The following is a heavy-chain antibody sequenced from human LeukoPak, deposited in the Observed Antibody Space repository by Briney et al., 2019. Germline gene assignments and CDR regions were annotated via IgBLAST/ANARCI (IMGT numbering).Heavy chain of an antibody. Sequence: ASVKVSCKASGGTFSSYAISWVRQAPGQGLEWMGGIIPIFGTANYAQKFQGTVTITADESTSTVYMELSSLRSEDTAVYYCAGYCSGGSCYHQHPDYWGQGTLVTVPS. CDR2: IIPIFGTA. CDR1: GGTFSSYA. CDR3: AGYCSGGSCYHQHPDY. D-gene: IGHD2-15*01. J-gene: IGHJ4*02. V-gene: IGHV1-69*13.